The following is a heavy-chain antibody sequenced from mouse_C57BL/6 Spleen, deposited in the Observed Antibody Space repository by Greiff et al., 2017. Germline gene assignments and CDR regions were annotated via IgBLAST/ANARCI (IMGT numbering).Heavy chain of an antibody. CDR2: IYPGSGST. D-gene: IGHD1-1*01. CDR1: GYTFTSYW. J-gene: IGHJ3*01. V-gene: IGHV1-55*01. CDR3: ARDYGSSLRFAY. Sequence: QVQLQQPGAELVKPGASVKMSCKASGYTFTSYWITWVKQRPGQGLEWIGDIYPGSGSTNYNEKFKSKATLTVDTSSSTAYMQLSSLTSEDSAVYYCARDYGSSLRFAYWGQGTLVTVSA.